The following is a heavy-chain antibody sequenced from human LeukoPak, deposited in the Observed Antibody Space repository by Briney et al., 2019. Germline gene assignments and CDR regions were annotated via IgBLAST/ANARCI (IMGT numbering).Heavy chain of an antibody. CDR2: ISAYNGIT. CDR1: GYTFTSYG. CDR3: ARDLLYFDWLSPLDY. J-gene: IGHJ4*02. D-gene: IGHD3-9*01. Sequence: GASVKVSCKASGYTFTSYGISWVRQAPGQGLEWMGWISAYNGITNYAQKLQGRVTMTTDTSTSTAYMELRSLRSDDTAVYYCARDLLYFDWLSPLDYWGQGTLVTVSS. V-gene: IGHV1-18*01.